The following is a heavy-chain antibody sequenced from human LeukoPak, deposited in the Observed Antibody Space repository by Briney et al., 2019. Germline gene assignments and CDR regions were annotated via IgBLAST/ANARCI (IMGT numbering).Heavy chain of an antibody. V-gene: IGHV3-30*18. J-gene: IGHJ2*01. CDR3: AKDGLAYCGGDCYTWRNWYFDL. CDR1: GFTFSSYG. Sequence: GSLRLSCAASGFTFSSYGMHWVRQAPGKGLEWVAVISYDGSKKYYADSVKGRSTISRDNSKNTLVLQVDSLRADDTAVYYCAKDGLAYCGGDCYTWRNWYFDLWGRGTLVTVSS. D-gene: IGHD2-21*02. CDR2: ISYDGSKK.